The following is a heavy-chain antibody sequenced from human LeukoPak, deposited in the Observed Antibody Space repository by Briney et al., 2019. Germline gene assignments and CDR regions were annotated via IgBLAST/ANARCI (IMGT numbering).Heavy chain of an antibody. Sequence: GGSLRLSCAASGFTFSSYGMHWVRQAPGKGLEWVAVIWYDGSNKYYADSVKGRFTISRDNSKNTLYLQMNSLRAEDTAVYYCARVSYYYDSSGYSNMYYFDYWGQGTLVTVSS. CDR2: IWYDGSNK. CDR1: GFTFSSYG. CDR3: ARVSYYYDSSGYSNMYYFDY. D-gene: IGHD3-22*01. V-gene: IGHV3-33*01. J-gene: IGHJ4*02.